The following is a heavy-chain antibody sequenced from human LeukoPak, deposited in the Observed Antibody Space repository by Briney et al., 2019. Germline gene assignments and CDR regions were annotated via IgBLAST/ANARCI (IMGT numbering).Heavy chain of an antibody. CDR2: INPNSGGT. V-gene: IGHV1-2*02. J-gene: IGHJ3*02. CDR1: RYTFTGYY. D-gene: IGHD5-18*01. Sequence: GASVKVSCKASRYTFTGYYMHWVRQAPGQGLEWMGWINPNSGGTNYAQKFQGRVTMTRDTSISTAYMELSRLRSDDTAVYYCARGAHSYGRLDAFDIWGQGTMVTVSS. CDR3: ARGAHSYGRLDAFDI.